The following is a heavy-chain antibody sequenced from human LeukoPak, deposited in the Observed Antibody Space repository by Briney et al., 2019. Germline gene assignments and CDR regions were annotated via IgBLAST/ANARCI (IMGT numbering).Heavy chain of an antibody. V-gene: IGHV4-4*07. D-gene: IGHD3-22*01. CDR2: IHSGGSA. CDR1: GGSINYYT. CDR3: AREVRITTEYYYYMDV. J-gene: IGHJ6*03. Sequence: PSETLSLTCTVSGGSINYYTWNWIRQPAGKGLEWIGRIHSGGSAKYNPSLQSRVTLSVDMSKNQFSLNLSSVTAADTAIYYCAREVRITTEYYYYMDVWGRGTTVTVSS.